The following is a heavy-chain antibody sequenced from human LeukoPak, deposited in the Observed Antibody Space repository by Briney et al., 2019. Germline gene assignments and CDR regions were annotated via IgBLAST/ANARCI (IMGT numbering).Heavy chain of an antibody. CDR3: AREGGSSYGYAYH. V-gene: IGHV1-2*07. CDR2: INPHSGDT. Sequence: VSVKVSCKASGYTFTSYYIHWVRQAPGQGLEWMGWINPHSGDTNYAHKFQGRVTMTRDTSISIAYMELSSLKSDDTAVYYCAREGGSSYGYAYHWGQGTLVTVSS. D-gene: IGHD5-18*01. J-gene: IGHJ5*02. CDR1: GYTFTSYY.